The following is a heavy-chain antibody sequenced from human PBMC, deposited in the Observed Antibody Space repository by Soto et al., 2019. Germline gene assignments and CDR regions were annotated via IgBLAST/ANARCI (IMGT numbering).Heavy chain of an antibody. D-gene: IGHD2-15*01. CDR1: GFSLSTSGVG. CDR3: AHKGGRGAGMDV. CDR2: TYWDDDK. V-gene: IGHV2-5*02. J-gene: IGHJ6*02. Sequence: QITLKESGPTLVKPTQTLTLTCTFSGFSLSTSGVGVAWIRQPPGQALEWLALTYWDDDKHYSPSLKSRLTITKDTSKHQVVLTMTNMDPVDTGTYYCAHKGGRGAGMDVWGQGTTVTVSS.